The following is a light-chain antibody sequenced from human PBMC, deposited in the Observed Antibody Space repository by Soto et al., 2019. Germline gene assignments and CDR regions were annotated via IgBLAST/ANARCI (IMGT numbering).Light chain of an antibody. Sequence: SVLTQPASVSGSPGQSVSISCSGTSSDIGDYKYVSWYQQHPGKAPKLVISEVNNRPLGVSNRFSGSKSGNTASLTISALQAEDEADYYCSSYKTSITVFGGGTKLTVL. J-gene: IGLJ3*02. CDR1: SSDIGDYKY. CDR3: SSYKTSITV. CDR2: EVN. V-gene: IGLV2-14*01.